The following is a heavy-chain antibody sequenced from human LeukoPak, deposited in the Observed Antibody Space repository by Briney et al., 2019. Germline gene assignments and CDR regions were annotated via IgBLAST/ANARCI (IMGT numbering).Heavy chain of an antibody. CDR3: ARAKYYYDSSGYYSYYFDY. D-gene: IGHD3-22*01. J-gene: IGHJ4*02. CDR2: INHSGST. CDR1: GGSFSSYY. V-gene: IGHV4-34*01. Sequence: SETLSLTCAVYGGSFSSYYWSWIRQPPGKGLEWIGDINHSGSTNYNPSLMSRVTISVDTSKNQFSLKLCSVTAADTAVYYGARAKYYYDSSGYYSYYFDYWGQGTLVTVSS.